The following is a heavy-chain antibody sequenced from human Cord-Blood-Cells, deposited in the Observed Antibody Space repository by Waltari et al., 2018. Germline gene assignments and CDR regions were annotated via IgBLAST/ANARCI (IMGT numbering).Heavy chain of an antibody. Sequence: QVQLQQWGAGLLKPSETLSLTCAVYGGSFSGYYWSWIRQPPGKGLGWIGEINHSGSTNGNPALKGRVTISVDTSKNQFSLRLRSVTAAGTAVYYCARGAAPPLAAAGNWFDPWGQGTLVTVSS. CDR3: ARGAAPPLAAAGNWFDP. J-gene: IGHJ5*02. D-gene: IGHD6-13*01. CDR1: GGSFSGYY. V-gene: IGHV4-34*01. CDR2: INHSGST.